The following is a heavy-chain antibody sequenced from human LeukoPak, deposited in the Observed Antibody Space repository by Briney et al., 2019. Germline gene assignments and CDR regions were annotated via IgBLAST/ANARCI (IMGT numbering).Heavy chain of an antibody. Sequence: GGSLRPSCAASGFTFSSYWMHWVRQAPGKGLVWASRIKSDGSTTTYADSVKGRFTISRDNAKNTLYLQMNSLRAEDTAVYYCARVVDTHFDYWGQGTLVTVSS. V-gene: IGHV3-74*01. CDR2: IKSDGSTT. J-gene: IGHJ4*02. CDR3: ARVVDTHFDY. CDR1: GFTFSSYW. D-gene: IGHD5-18*01.